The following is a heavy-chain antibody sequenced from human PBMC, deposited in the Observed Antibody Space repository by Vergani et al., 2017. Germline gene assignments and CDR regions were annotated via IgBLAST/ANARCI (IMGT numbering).Heavy chain of an antibody. V-gene: IGHV1-69*08. D-gene: IGHD1-26*01. CDR3: AGDAKQDSGSYSDWFDP. CDR2: IIPILGIA. CDR1: GGTFSSYT. J-gene: IGHJ5*02. Sequence: QVQLVQSGAEVKKPGSSVKVSCKASGGTFSSYTISWVRQAPGQGLEWMGRIIPILGIANYAQKFQGRVTITADKSTSTAYMELSSLRSEDTAVYYCAGDAKQDSGSYSDWFDPWGQGTLVTVSS.